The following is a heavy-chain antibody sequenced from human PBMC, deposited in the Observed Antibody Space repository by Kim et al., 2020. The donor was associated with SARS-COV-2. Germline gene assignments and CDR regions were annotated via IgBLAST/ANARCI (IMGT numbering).Heavy chain of an antibody. CDR3: AKTGQLDY. Sequence: GGSLRLSWAASGFTCSTYAMSWVRQAPRRGLEWVSTITGNGAATYYGDSVRGPFTISRDNSKNTLSMQMNSLRAEDTALYYCAKTGQLDYCGQGTLVTAS. J-gene: IGHJ4*02. CDR1: GFTCSTYA. CDR2: ITGNGAAT. V-gene: IGHV3-23*01. D-gene: IGHD6-13*01.